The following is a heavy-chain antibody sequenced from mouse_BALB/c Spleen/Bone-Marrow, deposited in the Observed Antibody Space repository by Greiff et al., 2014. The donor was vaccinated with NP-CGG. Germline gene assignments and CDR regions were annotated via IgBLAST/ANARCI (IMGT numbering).Heavy chain of an antibody. CDR1: GYAFTNYW. Sequence: LVESGAELVRPGTSVKVSCKASGYAFTNYWIEWIKQRPGLGLEWIGVINPGSGGIDYNEKFKGKATLTADKSSSTAYMQLSSLTSDDSAVYFCARELVRGMDYWGQGTSVTVSS. V-gene: IGHV1-54*01. CDR3: ARELVRGMDY. J-gene: IGHJ4*01. CDR2: INPGSGGI. D-gene: IGHD1-1*01.